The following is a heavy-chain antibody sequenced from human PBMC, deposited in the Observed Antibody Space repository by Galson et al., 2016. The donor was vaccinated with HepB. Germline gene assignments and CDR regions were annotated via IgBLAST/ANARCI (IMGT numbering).Heavy chain of an antibody. D-gene: IGHD6-19*01. CDR3: AKEPSDYSSGWYVGLLES. V-gene: IGHV3-30*18. CDR1: GFTFSSYG. J-gene: IGHJ4*02. Sequence: SLRLSCAASGFTFSSYGMHWVRQTPGKGLEWVAVISYDGSKKKYVDSVKGRFTISRDNSKNTLSLQMNSLRPEDTAVYYCAKEPSDYSSGWYVGLLESWGQGTLVTVSS. CDR2: ISYDGSKK.